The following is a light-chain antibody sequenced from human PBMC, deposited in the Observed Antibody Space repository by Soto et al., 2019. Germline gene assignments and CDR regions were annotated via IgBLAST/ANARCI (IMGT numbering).Light chain of an antibody. CDR1: QGIRND. CDR3: LQDYNYPWT. CDR2: AAS. J-gene: IGKJ1*01. V-gene: IGKV1-6*01. Sequence: AIQMTQSPSSLSASVGDRVTITCRASQGIRNDLGWYQQKPGKAPKLLIYAASSLRSGVPSRFSGSGSGTDFTLTIGSLQPGDFATYYCLQDYNYPWTFGQGTKVEIK.